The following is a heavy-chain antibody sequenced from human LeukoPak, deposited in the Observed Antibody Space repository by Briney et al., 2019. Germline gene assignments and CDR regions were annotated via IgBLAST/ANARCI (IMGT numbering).Heavy chain of an antibody. V-gene: IGHV3-11*01. Sequence: GGSLRLSCAASGFTFSDYYMSWIRQAPGKGLEWVSYISSSGSTIYYADSVKGRFTISRDNAKNSLYLQMNSLRAEDTAVYYCARAKDIVAVPAAIGPWFDPWGQGTLSPSPQ. CDR1: GFTFSDYY. D-gene: IGHD2-2*01. CDR3: ARAKDIVAVPAAIGPWFDP. CDR2: ISSSGSTI. J-gene: IGHJ5*02.